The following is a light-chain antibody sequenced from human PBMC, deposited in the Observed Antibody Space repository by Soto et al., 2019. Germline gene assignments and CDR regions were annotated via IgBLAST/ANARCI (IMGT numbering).Light chain of an antibody. Sequence: QLVLTQPPSASASLGASVTLTCTLSSGYSNYKVDWYQQRPGKGPRFAVRVGTGGIVGSKGDGIPDRFSVLGSGLNRYLTIKNIQEEDESDYHCGADHGSWSNFVRIFGGGTKLTVL. CDR1: SGYSNYK. V-gene: IGLV9-49*01. CDR3: GADHGSWSNFVRI. J-gene: IGLJ2*01. CDR2: VGTGGIVG.